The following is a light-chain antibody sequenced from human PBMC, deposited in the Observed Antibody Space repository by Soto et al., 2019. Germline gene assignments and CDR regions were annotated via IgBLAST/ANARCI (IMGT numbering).Light chain of an antibody. CDR2: DAS. CDR3: QQRSNWLT. J-gene: IGKJ4*01. Sequence: EIVLTQSPATLSLSPGERATLSCRASQSVSSYLAWYQQKPGQAPRLLIYDASSRAIGIPARFSGSGSGTDFTLTISSLEPEDFAVYYCQQRSNWLTFGGGTKVEIK. CDR1: QSVSSY. V-gene: IGKV3-11*01.